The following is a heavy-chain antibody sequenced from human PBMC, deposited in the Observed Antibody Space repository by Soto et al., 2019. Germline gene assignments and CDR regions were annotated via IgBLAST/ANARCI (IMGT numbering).Heavy chain of an antibody. CDR2: IWFDGSSE. Sequence: QVQLVDSGGGVVQPGRSLRLSCAASGFIFKDYGMHWVRQAPGKGLEWVAVIWFDGSSEYYLESVRGRFIISRDNSKNTLYLQMNNLRAEDTALYFCAREGGPQVGGGARQYRFDYWGQGTLVTVSS. CDR1: GFIFKDYG. D-gene: IGHD2-2*01. J-gene: IGHJ4*02. V-gene: IGHV3-33*01. CDR3: AREGGPQVGGGARQYRFDY.